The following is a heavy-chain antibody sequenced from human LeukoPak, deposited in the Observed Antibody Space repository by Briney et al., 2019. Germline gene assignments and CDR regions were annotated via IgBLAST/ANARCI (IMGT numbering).Heavy chain of an antibody. D-gene: IGHD5/OR15-5a*01. CDR2: IGIADDT. J-gene: IGHJ3*02. CDR1: GFTFRNYD. CDR3: VRGGIQVSGIDAFDI. Sequence: PGGSLRLSCAASGFTFRNYDMHWVRQFPGRGLEWVSAIGIADDTHYPDSVKGRFTISRENAKNSSYLQMNSLRDGDTAVYYCVRGGIQVSGIDAFDIWSQGTMVTVSS. V-gene: IGHV3-13*01.